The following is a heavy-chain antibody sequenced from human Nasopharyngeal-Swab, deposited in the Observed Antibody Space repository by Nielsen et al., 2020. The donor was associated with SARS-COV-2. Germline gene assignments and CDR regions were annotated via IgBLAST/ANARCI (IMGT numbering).Heavy chain of an antibody. CDR2: IYYRGST. V-gene: IGHV4-39*01. Sequence: SETLSLTCTVSGGSIGSSSYYWGWHRQPPGKGLEWIGSIYYRGSTYYNPSLKSRVSISVDASKTQFSLKLTSVTAADTAVYYCARHQANAYPYWLDYWGQGSLVTVSS. CDR1: GGSIGSSSYY. J-gene: IGHJ4*02. D-gene: IGHD2-8*02. CDR3: ARHQANAYPYWLDY.